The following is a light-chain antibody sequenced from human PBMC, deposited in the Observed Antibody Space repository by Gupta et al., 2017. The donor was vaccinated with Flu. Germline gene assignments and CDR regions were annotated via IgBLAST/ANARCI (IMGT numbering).Light chain of an antibody. CDR3: HHDCSSVFT. Sequence: IVLTQSPGTLSLSPGEIATLSCRASQSISSSSLAWYQQKRGQAPRLLIYAASSGATGIPDRFSGSRSGADFTLTISRLEPQDFAVYYCHHDCSSVFTFGDGTNVDIK. V-gene: IGKV3-20*01. CDR1: QSISSSS. CDR2: AAS. J-gene: IGKJ3*01.